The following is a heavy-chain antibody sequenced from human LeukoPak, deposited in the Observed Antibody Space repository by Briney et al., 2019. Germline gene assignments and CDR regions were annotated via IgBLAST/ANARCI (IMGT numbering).Heavy chain of an antibody. Sequence: LETLSLTCTVSGGSISTSSSYWGWIRQPPGKGLEWIGTIHYSGSTYYTPSLKSRVSMSVDTSKNQFSLKLSSVTAADTAVYYCARRGDSYAVFDYWGQGTLVTVSS. D-gene: IGHD5-18*01. V-gene: IGHV4-39*01. CDR3: ARRGDSYAVFDY. J-gene: IGHJ4*02. CDR1: GGSISTSSSY. CDR2: IHYSGST.